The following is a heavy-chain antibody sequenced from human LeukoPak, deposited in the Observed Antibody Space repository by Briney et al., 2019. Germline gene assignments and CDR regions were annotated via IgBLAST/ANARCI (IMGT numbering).Heavy chain of an antibody. CDR2: IRSKAYGGTT. V-gene: IGHV3-49*04. Sequence: GGSLRLSCTASGFTFGDYAMSWVRQAPGKGLEWVGFIRSKAYGGTTEYAAPVKGRFTISRDDSKSIAYLQMNSLKTEDTAVYYCTRAPYCSGGSCYDYWGQGTLVTVSS. D-gene: IGHD2-15*01. J-gene: IGHJ4*02. CDR1: GFTFGDYA. CDR3: TRAPYCSGGSCYDY.